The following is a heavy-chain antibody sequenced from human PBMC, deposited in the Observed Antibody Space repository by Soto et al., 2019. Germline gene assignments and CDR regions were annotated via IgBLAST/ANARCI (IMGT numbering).Heavy chain of an antibody. Sequence: QVQLQESGPGLVKPSETLSLTCTVSGGSISSYYWSWIRQAPGKGLEWIGYIYYSGSTNYNPSLKSRVTISVDTSKNKFSLKLTSVTAADTAVYYCARDNGYSYGDNLDHWGQGNLVTVSS. D-gene: IGHD5-18*01. CDR2: IYYSGST. V-gene: IGHV4-59*01. CDR1: GGSISSYY. CDR3: ARDNGYSYGDNLDH. J-gene: IGHJ4*02.